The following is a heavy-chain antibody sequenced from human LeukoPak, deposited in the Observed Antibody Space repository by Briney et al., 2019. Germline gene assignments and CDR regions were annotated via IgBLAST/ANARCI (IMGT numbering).Heavy chain of an antibody. V-gene: IGHV1-69*05. CDR2: IIPIFGTA. CDR1: GGTFSSYA. CDR3: ARFVVGYNYYFDY. J-gene: IGHJ4*02. D-gene: IGHD5-24*01. Sequence: SVKVSCKASGGTFSSYAISWVRQAPGQGLEWMGGIIPIFGTANYAQKFQGRVTITTDESTSTAYMELSSLRSEDTAVYYCARFVVGYNYYFDYWGQGTLVTVSS.